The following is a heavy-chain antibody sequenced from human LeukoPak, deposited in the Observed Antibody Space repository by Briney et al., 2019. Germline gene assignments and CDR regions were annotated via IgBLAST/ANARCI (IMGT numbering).Heavy chain of an antibody. D-gene: IGHD6-19*01. CDR2: FDPENGET. CDR3: TRDPSNTSGWYIYFDY. Sequence: ASVKVSCKVSGYSLSELSIHWVRQAPGKGLEWMGGFDPENGETIYAQRFQGRVTMTTDTSTSTAFMELRSLRSDDTAVYYCTRDPSNTSGWYIYFDYWGQGTPVTVSP. J-gene: IGHJ4*02. CDR1: GYSLSELS. V-gene: IGHV1-24*01.